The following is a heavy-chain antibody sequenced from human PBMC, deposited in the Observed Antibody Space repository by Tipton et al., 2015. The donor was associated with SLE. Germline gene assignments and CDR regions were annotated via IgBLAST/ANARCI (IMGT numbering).Heavy chain of an antibody. J-gene: IGHJ4*02. CDR3: ARFHVKSYYEFDC. V-gene: IGHV4-59*07. D-gene: IGHD3-10*01. CDR2: IYLSGST. CDR1: GGSISDYS. Sequence: TLSLTCTVSGGSISDYSCNWIRQPPGRALEWIGYIYLSGSTKYNPSLKSRVTISLDTSKNQVSLKLTSVTAADTAVYYCARFHVKSYYEFDCWGQGTLVTVSS.